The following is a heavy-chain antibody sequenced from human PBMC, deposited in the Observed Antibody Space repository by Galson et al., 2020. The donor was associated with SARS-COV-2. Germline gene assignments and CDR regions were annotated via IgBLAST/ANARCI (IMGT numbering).Heavy chain of an antibody. J-gene: IGHJ6*02. Sequence: KIGESLKISCAASGFTFSSYNMNWVRQAPGKGLEWVSSISSSSSYIYYADSVKGRFTISRDNAKNSLYLQMNSLRAEDTAVYYCAGIAAAGITTYYYYGMDVWGQGTTVTVSS. CDR2: ISSSSSYI. V-gene: IGHV3-21*01. D-gene: IGHD6-13*01. CDR3: AGIAAAGITTYYYYGMDV. CDR1: GFTFSSYN.